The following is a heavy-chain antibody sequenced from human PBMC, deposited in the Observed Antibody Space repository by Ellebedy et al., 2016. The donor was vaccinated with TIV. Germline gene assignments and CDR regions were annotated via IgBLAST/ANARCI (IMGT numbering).Heavy chain of an antibody. V-gene: IGHV3-21*01. CDR2: ISSSSSYI. D-gene: IGHD5-12*01. J-gene: IGHJ4*02. CDR3: AKDLEDIVATLDY. CDR1: GFTFSSYA. Sequence: GGSLRLSXAASGFTFSSYAMHWVRQAPGKGLEWVSSISSSSSYIYYADSVKGRFTISRDNAKNSLYLQMNSLRAEDTAVYYCAKDLEDIVATLDYWGQGTLVTVSS.